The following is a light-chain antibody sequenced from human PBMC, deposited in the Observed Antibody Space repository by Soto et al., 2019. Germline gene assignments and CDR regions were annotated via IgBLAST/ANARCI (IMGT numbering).Light chain of an antibody. CDR2: DAS. Sequence: DIQMTQSPSTLSASVGDRVTITCRASQSISSWLAWYQQKPWKAPKLLIYDASSLESGVPSSFSGSGSGNEFTLTISNLQHDDFATYYCQQYNSYWTFGQGTKVEIK. CDR1: QSISSW. CDR3: QQYNSYWT. V-gene: IGKV1-5*01. J-gene: IGKJ1*01.